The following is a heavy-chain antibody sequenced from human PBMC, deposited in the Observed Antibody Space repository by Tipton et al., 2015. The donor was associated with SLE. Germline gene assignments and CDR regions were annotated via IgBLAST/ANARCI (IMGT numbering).Heavy chain of an antibody. D-gene: IGHD3-10*01. J-gene: IGHJ6*03. Sequence: TLSLTCTVSGVSFSTSTSYWGYWAWIRQPPRKGLEWIGGIYYSGSTYYNPSLKRRVTMSVDTSKNQFSLTLSSVTAADTAVYYCARGRITMVRGRRSYYYMDVWGKGTTVTVSS. CDR2: IYYSGST. CDR1: GVSFSTSTSY. CDR3: ARGRITMVRGRRSYYYMDV. V-gene: IGHV4-39*07.